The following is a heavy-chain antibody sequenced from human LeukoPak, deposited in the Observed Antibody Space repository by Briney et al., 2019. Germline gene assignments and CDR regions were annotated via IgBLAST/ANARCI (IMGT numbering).Heavy chain of an antibody. CDR2: ISYDGSNK. CDR3: AKEVREQKYYFDY. CDR1: GFTFSSYG. V-gene: IGHV3-30*18. Sequence: GGSLRLSCATSGFTFSSYGLHWVRQAPGKGLEWAAVISYDGSNKYYADSVKGRFTISRDNSKNTLYLQMNSLRVEDTAVYYCAKEVREQKYYFDYWGPGTLVTVSS. J-gene: IGHJ4*02. D-gene: IGHD1/OR15-1a*01.